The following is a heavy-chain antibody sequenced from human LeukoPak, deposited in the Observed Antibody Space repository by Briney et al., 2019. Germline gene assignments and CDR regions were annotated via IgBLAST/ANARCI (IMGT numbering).Heavy chain of an antibody. CDR3: ARDHGDSSGYYHKAHFDY. D-gene: IGHD3-22*01. V-gene: IGHV3-33*01. Sequence: PGGSLRLSCVASGFTLSSYGMHWVRQAPGKGLEWVAVIWYDGSRKYYADSVKGRFTISRDNFKNTVYLQMNSLRAEDTAVYYCARDHGDSSGYYHKAHFDYWGQGTLVTVSS. CDR2: IWYDGSRK. J-gene: IGHJ4*02. CDR1: GFTLSSYG.